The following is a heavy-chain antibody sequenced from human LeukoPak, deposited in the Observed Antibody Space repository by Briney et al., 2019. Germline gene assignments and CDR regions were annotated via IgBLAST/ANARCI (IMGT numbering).Heavy chain of an antibody. D-gene: IGHD3-10*01. V-gene: IGHV3-74*01. CDR2: INSDGSNT. CDR1: GFTFSTYW. J-gene: IGHJ4*02. Sequence: GGSLRLSCAASGFTFSTYWMHWVRHAPGKGLVWVSRINSDGSNTNYADSVKGRFTISSDNAKNTLYLQMDSLRAEDTAVYYCVLELNRVDLWYFDFWGQGTRDSVSS. CDR3: VLELNRVDLWYFDF.